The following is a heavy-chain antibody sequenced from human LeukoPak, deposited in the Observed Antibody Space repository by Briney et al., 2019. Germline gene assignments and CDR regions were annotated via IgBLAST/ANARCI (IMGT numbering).Heavy chain of an antibody. V-gene: IGHV4-39*01. CDR2: IYYSGST. CDR1: GGSISNSSSY. Sequence: NPSETLSLTCTVSGGSISNSSSYWGWIRQPPGKGLEWIGSIYYSGSTYYNPSLKSRVTISVDTSKNQFSLKLSPVTAADTAVYYCARHSPVGIFYFDYWGQGTLVTVSS. D-gene: IGHD1-26*01. CDR3: ARHSPVGIFYFDY. J-gene: IGHJ4*02.